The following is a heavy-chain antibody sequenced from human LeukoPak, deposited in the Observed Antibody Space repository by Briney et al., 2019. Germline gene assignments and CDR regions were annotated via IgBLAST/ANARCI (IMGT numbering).Heavy chain of an antibody. CDR3: ARGPLRGVRQKNWFDP. J-gene: IGHJ5*02. D-gene: IGHD3-10*01. CDR1: GYTFTGYY. CDR2: INPNSGGT. V-gene: IGHV1-2*02. Sequence: ASVKASCKASGYTFTGYYMHWVRQAPGQGLEWMGWINPNSGGTNYAQKFQGRVTMTRDTSISTAYMELSSLRSEDTAVYYCARGPLRGVRQKNWFDPWGQGTLVTVSS.